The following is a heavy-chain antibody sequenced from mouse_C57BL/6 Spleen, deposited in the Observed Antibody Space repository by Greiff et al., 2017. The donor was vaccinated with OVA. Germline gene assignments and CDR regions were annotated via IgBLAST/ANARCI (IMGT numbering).Heavy chain of an antibody. J-gene: IGHJ4*01. CDR2: ISSGSSTI. Sequence: EVMLVESGGGLVKPGGSLKLSCAASGFTFSDYGMHWVRQAPEKGLEWVAYISSGSSTIYYADTVKGRFTISRDNAKNTLFLQMTSLRSEDTAMDYCARAYYSRGMDYWGQGTSVTVSS. CDR1: GFTFSDYG. V-gene: IGHV5-17*01. D-gene: IGHD2-5*01. CDR3: ARAYYSRGMDY.